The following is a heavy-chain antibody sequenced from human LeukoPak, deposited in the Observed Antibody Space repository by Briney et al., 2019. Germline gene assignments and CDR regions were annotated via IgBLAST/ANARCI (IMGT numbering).Heavy chain of an antibody. J-gene: IGHJ4*02. CDR1: GFSFSNYG. D-gene: IGHD6-6*01. Sequence: PGGSLRLSCAASGFSFSNYGMHWVRQAPGKGLEWVAALSYDGSNENYADSVKGRFTISRDNSKNTLYLLMNSLRTEDTAMYYCGKKRPGTSSEPGDYWGQGTLVTVSP. V-gene: IGHV3-30*18. CDR2: LSYDGSNE. CDR3: GKKRPGTSSEPGDY.